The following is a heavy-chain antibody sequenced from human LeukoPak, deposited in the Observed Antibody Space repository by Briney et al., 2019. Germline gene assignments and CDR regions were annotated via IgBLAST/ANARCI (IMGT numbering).Heavy chain of an antibody. J-gene: IGHJ5*02. V-gene: IGHV3-30*02. D-gene: IGHD3-3*01. CDR2: IRYDGSNK. Sequence: GSLRLPWAGSGFTFSSYGLHRGRPAPRKGLEGGAFIRYDGSNKYYADSVKGRFTISRDNSKNTLYLQMNSLRAEDTAVYYCAKDQGDIYDFWSGYSVGWFDPWGQGTLVTVSS. CDR1: GFTFSSYG. CDR3: AKDQGDIYDFWSGYSVGWFDP.